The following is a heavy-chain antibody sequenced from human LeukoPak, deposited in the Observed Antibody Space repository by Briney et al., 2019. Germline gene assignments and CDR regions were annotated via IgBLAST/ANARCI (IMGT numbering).Heavy chain of an antibody. D-gene: IGHD5-12*01. CDR3: TTDQKWLRLALGY. CDR2: IKTKAEGGTT. Sequence: GGALRLSCVACGFTFSDEWMSWVGQAPGKGLEGVGRIKTKAEGGTTDYPVSVKGRFTITRDDSKNTLYLQMNSLNTEDTAVYYCTTDQKWLRLALGYWGQGTLVTVSS. J-gene: IGHJ4*02. CDR1: GFTFSDEW. V-gene: IGHV3-15*01.